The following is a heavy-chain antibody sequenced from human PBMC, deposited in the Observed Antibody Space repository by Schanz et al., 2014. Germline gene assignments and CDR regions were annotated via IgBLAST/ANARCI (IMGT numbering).Heavy chain of an antibody. CDR3: ARIADEGIFFDF. V-gene: IGHV3-74*02. Sequence: EVQLVESGGGLVKSGGSLRLSCAASGFTFSSSWMHWVRQAPGKGLVWVSRTSHDGSFTTFADSVKGRFTISRDNAKNSLYLQMNSLRDDDTALYYCARIADEGIFFDFWGQGSLVTVSS. D-gene: IGHD2-21*01. J-gene: IGHJ4*02. CDR2: TSHDGSFT. CDR1: GFTFSSSW.